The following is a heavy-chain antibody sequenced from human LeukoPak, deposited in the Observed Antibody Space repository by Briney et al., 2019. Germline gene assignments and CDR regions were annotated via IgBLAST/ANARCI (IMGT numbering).Heavy chain of an antibody. V-gene: IGHV1-2*02. CDR2: INPNSGGT. D-gene: IGHD3-3*01. J-gene: IGHJ5*02. CDR1: GYTFTGYY. CDR3: ARDLGSIFGVVTPNWFDP. Sequence: ASVKVSXKASGYTFTGYYMHWVRQAPGQGLEWIGWINPNSGGTNYAQKFQGRVTMTRDTSISTAYMELSRLRSDDTAVYYCARDLGSIFGVVTPNWFDPWGQGTLVTVSS.